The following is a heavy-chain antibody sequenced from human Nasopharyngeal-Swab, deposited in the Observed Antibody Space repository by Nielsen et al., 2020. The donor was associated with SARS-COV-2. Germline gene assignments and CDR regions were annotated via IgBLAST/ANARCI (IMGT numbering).Heavy chain of an antibody. V-gene: IGHV3-23*01. J-gene: IGHJ4*02. CDR2: ISGSGHRT. CDR3: AKDFRHNYDYWSGYFTN. CDR1: GFTFSSCA. Sequence: GGSLRLSCVASGFTFSSCAMTWVCQAPGKGLQWLSTISGSGHRTYYADSVKGRFTISRDNSQNTLYLQMNSLRAEDTAVYYCAKDFRHNYDYWSGYFTNWGQGTLVTVSS. D-gene: IGHD3-3*01.